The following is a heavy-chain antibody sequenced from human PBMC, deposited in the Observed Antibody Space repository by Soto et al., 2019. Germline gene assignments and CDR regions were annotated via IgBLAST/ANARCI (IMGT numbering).Heavy chain of an antibody. Sequence: QVQLQQWGAGLLKPSETLSLTCAVYGGSFSGYYWSWIRQPPGKGLEWIGEINHSGSTNYNPSLKSRVTISVDTSKNQFSLKLSSVTAADTAVYYCARGERNRAWRYFQHWGQGTLVTVSS. CDR3: ARGERNRAWRYFQH. V-gene: IGHV4-34*01. CDR1: GGSFSGYY. CDR2: INHSGST. D-gene: IGHD1-1*01. J-gene: IGHJ1*01.